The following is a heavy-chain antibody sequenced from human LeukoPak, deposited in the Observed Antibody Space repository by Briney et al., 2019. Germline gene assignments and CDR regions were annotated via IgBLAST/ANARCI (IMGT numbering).Heavy chain of an antibody. Sequence: GGSLRLSCAASGFTFEDYGMSWVRQAPGKGLEWVANIKQSGNEKYYVDSVKGRFTISRDNAKNSLYLQMNSLRAEDTALYSCARVAATGNYWYFDLWGRGTLITVSS. J-gene: IGHJ2*01. D-gene: IGHD6-13*01. CDR2: IKQSGNEK. V-gene: IGHV3-7*01. CDR1: GFTFEDYG. CDR3: ARVAATGNYWYFDL.